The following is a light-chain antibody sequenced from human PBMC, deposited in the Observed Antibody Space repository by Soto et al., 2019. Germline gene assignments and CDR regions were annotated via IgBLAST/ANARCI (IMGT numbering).Light chain of an antibody. V-gene: IGKV1-5*01. CDR3: QQYSIYPYT. Sequence: DIQMTQSPSTLSASVGDRVTITCRASQTISNWLAWYQQEPGKAPKLLIYDASSLRSGVPSRFSGSGFATEFTLTISSLQPDDVATYYCQQYSIYPYTFGQGTKLEIK. J-gene: IGKJ2*01. CDR2: DAS. CDR1: QTISNW.